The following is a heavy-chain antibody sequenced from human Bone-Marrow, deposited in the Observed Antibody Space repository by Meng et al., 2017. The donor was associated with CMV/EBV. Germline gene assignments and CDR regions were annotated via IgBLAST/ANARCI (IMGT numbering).Heavy chain of an antibody. CDR3: ARGDGGFTMVRGVISY. Sequence: SETLSLTCTVSGGSVSSGAYYWSWIRQPPGKGLEWIGYIYYSGSTYYNPSLKSRVTISVETSKNQFSLKLSSVTAADTAVYYCARGDGGFTMVRGVISYWGQGTLVTVSS. CDR2: IYYSGST. CDR1: GGSVSSGAYY. J-gene: IGHJ4*02. V-gene: IGHV4-30-4*08. D-gene: IGHD3-10*01.